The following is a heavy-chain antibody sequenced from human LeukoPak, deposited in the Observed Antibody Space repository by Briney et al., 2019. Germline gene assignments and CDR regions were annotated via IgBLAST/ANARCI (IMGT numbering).Heavy chain of an antibody. J-gene: IGHJ4*02. Sequence: GGSLRLSCAASGFTFSSYGMHWVRQAPGKGLEWVVLISYDGTNKYYADSVKGRFTISRDNSKNTLNLQMNNLRAEDTAVYYCARVMGRYCSSTSCYVDYWGQGTLVTVSS. CDR1: GFTFSSYG. D-gene: IGHD2-2*01. CDR2: ISYDGTNK. V-gene: IGHV3-30*03. CDR3: ARVMGRYCSSTSCYVDY.